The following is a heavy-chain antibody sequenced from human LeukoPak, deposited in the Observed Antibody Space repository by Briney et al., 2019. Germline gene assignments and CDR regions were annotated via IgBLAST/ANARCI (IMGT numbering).Heavy chain of an antibody. CDR1: GYTFTSYD. J-gene: IGHJ4*02. Sequence: ASVKVSCKASGYTFTSYDINWMRQATGQEPEWMGNINPNSGAAGYAQKFQGRVTFTRDTSTNTAYMELSSLRSEDTAVYYCAKHYHTTFDYWGQGTLVTVSS. D-gene: IGHD1-14*01. CDR3: AKHYHTTFDY. V-gene: IGHV1-8*03. CDR2: INPNSGAA.